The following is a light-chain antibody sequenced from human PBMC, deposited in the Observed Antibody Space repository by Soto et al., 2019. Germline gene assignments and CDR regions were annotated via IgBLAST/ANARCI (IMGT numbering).Light chain of an antibody. CDR2: DVI. CDR1: SSDVGGYNY. V-gene: IGLV2-14*01. Sequence: QSALTQPASVSGSPGQSITISCTGTSSDVGGYNYVSWYQQHPGKAPKLMIYDVINRPSGVSNRFSRSKSGNTASLTISGLQAEDEADYYCSSYTSSSTVVFGGGTKLTVL. CDR3: SSYTSSSTVV. J-gene: IGLJ2*01.